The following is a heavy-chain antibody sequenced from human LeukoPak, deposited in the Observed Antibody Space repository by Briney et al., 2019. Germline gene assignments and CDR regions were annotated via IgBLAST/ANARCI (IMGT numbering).Heavy chain of an antibody. CDR1: GGSISSYS. V-gene: IGHV4-4*07. D-gene: IGHD4-17*01. J-gene: IGHJ4*02. CDR2: IYTSGGT. CDR3: ARSNPSVDYGDYAFDY. Sequence: SETLSLTCTVSGGSISSYSWSWIRQPAGKGLEWIGRIYTSGGTNYNPSLQSRVTMSVDTPKHQFSLKLSSVTAADTAVYYCARSNPSVDYGDYAFDYWGQGTLVTVSS.